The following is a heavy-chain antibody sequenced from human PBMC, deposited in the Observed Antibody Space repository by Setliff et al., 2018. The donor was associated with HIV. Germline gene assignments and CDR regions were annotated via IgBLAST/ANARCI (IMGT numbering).Heavy chain of an antibody. CDR3: AKSSPSIGYISDH. CDR2: ISPTGNT. Sequence: PSETLSLTCSVSGASISSYYWSWIRQPPGKGLEWTGYISPTGNTNYNPSLKSRVTISTDTSKNQFSLNVRSVTAADTAVYFCAKSSPSIGYISDHWGQGTLVTVSS. D-gene: IGHD5-12*01. V-gene: IGHV4-59*03. J-gene: IGHJ4*02. CDR1: GASISSYY.